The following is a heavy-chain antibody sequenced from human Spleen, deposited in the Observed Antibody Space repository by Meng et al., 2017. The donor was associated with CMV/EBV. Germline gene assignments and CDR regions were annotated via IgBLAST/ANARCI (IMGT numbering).Heavy chain of an antibody. D-gene: IGHD3-3*01. J-gene: IGHJ4*02. V-gene: IGHV3-33*01. CDR2: IWYDGSNQ. Sequence: GGSLRLSCAASGFIFSNYGMHWVRQAPGKGLEWVAVIWYDGSNQYYADSVKGRFTVSRDNSKNTLYLQMNSLRAEDTAVYYCARGGPARVGDFWSGYYALWGQGTLVTVSS. CDR1: GFIFSNYG. CDR3: ARGGPARVGDFWSGYYAL.